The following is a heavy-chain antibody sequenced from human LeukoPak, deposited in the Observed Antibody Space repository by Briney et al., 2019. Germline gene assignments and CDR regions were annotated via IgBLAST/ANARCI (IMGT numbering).Heavy chain of an antibody. Sequence: ASVKVSCKASGYTFTSYGISWVRQAPGQGLEWMGWISAYNGNTNYAQKLQGRVTMTTDTSTSTAYVELRSLRSNDTAVYYCARVKLIVVVDAFDIWGQGTMVTVSS. V-gene: IGHV1-18*01. CDR1: GYTFTSYG. CDR2: ISAYNGNT. J-gene: IGHJ3*02. D-gene: IGHD3-22*01. CDR3: ARVKLIVVVDAFDI.